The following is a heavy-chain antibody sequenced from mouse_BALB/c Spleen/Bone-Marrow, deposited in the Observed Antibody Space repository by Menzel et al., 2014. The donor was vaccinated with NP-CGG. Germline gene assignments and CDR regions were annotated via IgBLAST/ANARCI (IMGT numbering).Heavy chain of an antibody. J-gene: IGHJ1*01. D-gene: IGHD1-1*01. CDR1: GYTFSSYY. CDR2: INPSNGGT. CDR3: TRSNYGYWFLDL. V-gene: IGHV1S81*02. Sequence: HVQLPESGAELVKPGASVKLSCKASGYTFSSYYMYWVKQRPGQGLEWIGEINPSNGGTKFNEKFKSKATLTVDKSSSTAYMQLSSLTSEDSAVYYCTRSNYGYWFLDLWRAGTTVTVTS.